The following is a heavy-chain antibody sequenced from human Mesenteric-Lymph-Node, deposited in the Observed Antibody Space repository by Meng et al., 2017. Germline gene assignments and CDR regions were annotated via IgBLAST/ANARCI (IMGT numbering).Heavy chain of an antibody. Sequence: SETLSLTCTVSGGSISSYYWTWIRQPAGEALEWIGRIYASGNTNYNPSLKSRVTMSVDTSKNQFSLMLSSVTAADTALYYCARIPFDIWGQGTMVTVSS. V-gene: IGHV4-4*07. CDR3: ARIPFDI. CDR1: GGSISSYY. D-gene: IGHD2-2*02. J-gene: IGHJ3*02. CDR2: IYASGNT.